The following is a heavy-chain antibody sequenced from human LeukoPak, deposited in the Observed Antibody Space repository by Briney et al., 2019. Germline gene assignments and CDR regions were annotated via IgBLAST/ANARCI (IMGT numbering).Heavy chain of an antibody. D-gene: IGHD3-22*01. J-gene: IGHJ4*02. Sequence: GESLKISCKVSGYSFTNYWIGWVRQMPGKGLEWMGIIYPGDSDTRYNPSFQGQVTISADKSFSTAYLQWSSLKASDTAMYYCARRNYYDSSGYLSWSFDYWGQGSLVTVSS. V-gene: IGHV5-51*01. CDR3: ARRNYYDSSGYLSWSFDY. CDR1: GYSFTNYW. CDR2: IYPGDSDT.